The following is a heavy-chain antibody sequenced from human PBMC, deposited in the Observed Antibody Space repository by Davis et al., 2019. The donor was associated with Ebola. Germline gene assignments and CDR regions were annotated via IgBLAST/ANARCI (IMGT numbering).Heavy chain of an antibody. CDR2: INSDGSST. Sequence: GESLKISCAASGFTFSSYWMHWVRQAPGKGLVWVSRINSDGSSTSYADSVKGRFAISRDDSKYTLFLQMNNLRVEDTALYYCAAYGGSVGWSFGFWGQGTMVTVSS. J-gene: IGHJ3*01. D-gene: IGHD4-23*01. V-gene: IGHV3-74*01. CDR1: GFTFSSYW. CDR3: AAYGGSVGWSFGF.